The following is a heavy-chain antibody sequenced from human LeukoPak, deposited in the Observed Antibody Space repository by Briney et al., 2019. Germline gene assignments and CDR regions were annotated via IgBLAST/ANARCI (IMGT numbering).Heavy chain of an antibody. J-gene: IGHJ5*02. CDR2: IYYSGST. CDR3: ARDYSGTYSYNWFDP. CDR1: GGSISCYY. V-gene: IGHV4-59*01. D-gene: IGHD1-26*01. Sequence: PSETLSLTCTISGGSISCYYWSWIRQPPGKGLEWIGYIYYSGSTNYSPSLKSRVTMSVDTSKNQFSLKLSSVTAADTAVYYCARDYSGTYSYNWFDPWGQGTLVTVSS.